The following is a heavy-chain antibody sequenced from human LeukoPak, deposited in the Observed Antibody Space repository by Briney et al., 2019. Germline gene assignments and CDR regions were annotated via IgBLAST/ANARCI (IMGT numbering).Heavy chain of an antibody. CDR1: GFTVSSNY. Sequence: PGGSLRLSCAASGFTVSSNYMSWVRQAPGKGLEWVSVIYSGGSTYYAESVKGRFTISRDNSKNTLYLQMNSLRAEDTAVYYCARSYSSSWYSSDFDYWGQGTLVTVSS. V-gene: IGHV3-66*02. J-gene: IGHJ4*02. CDR3: ARSYSSSWYSSDFDY. CDR2: IYSGGST. D-gene: IGHD6-13*01.